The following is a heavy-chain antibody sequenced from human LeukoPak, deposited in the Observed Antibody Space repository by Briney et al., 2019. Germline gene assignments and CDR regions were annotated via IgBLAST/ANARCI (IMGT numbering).Heavy chain of an antibody. Sequence: PGGSLRLSCAASGFTFSSYAMSWVRQAPGKGLEWVAVISYDGSNKYYADSVKGRFTISRDSSKNTLYLQMNSLRAEDTAVYYCAKSNAFDIWGQGTMVTVSS. CDR1: GFTFSSYA. CDR2: ISYDGSNK. J-gene: IGHJ3*02. CDR3: AKSNAFDI. V-gene: IGHV3-30*18.